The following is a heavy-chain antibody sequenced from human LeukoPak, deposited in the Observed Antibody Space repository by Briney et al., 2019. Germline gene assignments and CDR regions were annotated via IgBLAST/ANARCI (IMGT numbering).Heavy chain of an antibody. V-gene: IGHV1-2*02. CDR1: GYTFTGYY. CDR3: ARDGDYVDYGMDV. J-gene: IGHJ6*02. D-gene: IGHD4-17*01. Sequence: ASVRLSCTASGYTFTGYYMHWVRQAPGQGLEWMGWINPNSGGTNYAQKFQGRVTMTRDTSISTAYMELSRLRSDDTAVYYCARDGDYVDYGMDVWGQGTTVTVSS. CDR2: INPNSGGT.